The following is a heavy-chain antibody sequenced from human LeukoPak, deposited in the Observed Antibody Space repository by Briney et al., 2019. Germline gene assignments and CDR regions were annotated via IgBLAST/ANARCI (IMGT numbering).Heavy chain of an antibody. D-gene: IGHD6-19*01. CDR3: VKDPYSSGWYGGNAFDL. Sequence: GGSLRLSCAASGFTFNSYAMSWVRQAPGKRLEWVSAINSSGDSAYYADPVKGRFTISRDNSKKTLYLQMNSLRVEDTAVYHCVKDPYSSGWYGGNAFDLWGQGTMVTASS. J-gene: IGHJ3*01. CDR2: INSSGDSA. V-gene: IGHV3-23*01. CDR1: GFTFNSYA.